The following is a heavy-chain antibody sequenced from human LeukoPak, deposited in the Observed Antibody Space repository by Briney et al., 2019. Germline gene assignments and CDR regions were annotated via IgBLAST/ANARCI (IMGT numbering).Heavy chain of an antibody. V-gene: IGHV3-66*04. CDR2: IYSGGST. Sequence: GGSLRLSCAASGFTVSSNYMSWVRRAPGKGLEWVSVIYSGGSTYYADSVKGRFTISRDNSKNTLYLQMNSLRAEDTAVYYCARQMYYYGENWFDPWGQGTLVTVSS. CDR3: ARQMYYYGENWFDP. J-gene: IGHJ5*02. CDR1: GFTVSSNY. D-gene: IGHD3-10*01.